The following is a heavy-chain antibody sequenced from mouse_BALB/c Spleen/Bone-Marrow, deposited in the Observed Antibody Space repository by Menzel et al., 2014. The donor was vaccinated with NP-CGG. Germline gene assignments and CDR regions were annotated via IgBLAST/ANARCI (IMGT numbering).Heavy chain of an antibody. D-gene: IGHD2-14*01. J-gene: IGHJ3*01. CDR3: TRPYYSYVGYAY. V-gene: IGHV1S81*02. CDR2: INPSNGGT. Sequence: VQLQQSGAELVKPGASVKLSCKASGYTFTSYYMYWVKQRPGQGLEWIGEINPSNGGTNFNEKFKSKATLTVDKSSSTAYMQLSSLTFEDSAIYYCTRPYYSYVGYAYWGQGTQVTVSA. CDR1: GYTFTSYY.